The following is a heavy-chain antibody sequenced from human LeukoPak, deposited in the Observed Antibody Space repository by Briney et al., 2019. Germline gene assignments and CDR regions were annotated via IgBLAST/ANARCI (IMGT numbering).Heavy chain of an antibody. CDR2: IWYDGSNK. Sequence: GGSLRLSCAASGFTFSSYGMHWVRQAPGKGLEWVAVIWYDGSNKYYADSVKGRFTISRDNSKNTLYLQMSSLRAEDTAVYYCARDYPIAVAGYTGPRYFDLWGRGTLVTVSS. CDR3: ARDYPIAVAGYTGPRYFDL. CDR1: GFTFSSYG. D-gene: IGHD6-19*01. V-gene: IGHV3-33*08. J-gene: IGHJ2*01.